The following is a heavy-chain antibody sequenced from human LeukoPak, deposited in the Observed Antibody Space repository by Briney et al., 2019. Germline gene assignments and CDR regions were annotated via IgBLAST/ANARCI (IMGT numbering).Heavy chain of an antibody. CDR2: MNPHSGNT. J-gene: IGHJ4*02. V-gene: IGHV1-8*01. CDR3: VRGFRSDTSGRKFDC. CDR1: GYTFTTYD. D-gene: IGHD2-2*01. Sequence: ASVKVSCKASGYTFTTYDINWVRQAAGQGLEWMGWMNPHSGNTGFAQNFQGRVAMTRNTSIDTAYMELSSLRVEDTAVYYCVRGFRSDTSGRKFDCWGQGTLVTVSS.